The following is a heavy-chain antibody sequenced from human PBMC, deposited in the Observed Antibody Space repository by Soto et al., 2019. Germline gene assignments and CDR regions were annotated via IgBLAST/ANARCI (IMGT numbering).Heavy chain of an antibody. CDR2: VTHRGSP. V-gene: IGHV4-34*01. J-gene: IGHJ4*02. CDR3: ARIKGYDYSEPHDF. D-gene: IGHD3-10*01. CDR1: GGSFSGYH. Sequence: SETLSLTCAVYGGSFSGYHWTWIRQPPGRGLDWIGEVTHRGSPTYNPSLKSRVTISVDTSKNQFSLNLRSVTAADTAVYYCARIKGYDYSEPHDFWGQGTLVTVSS.